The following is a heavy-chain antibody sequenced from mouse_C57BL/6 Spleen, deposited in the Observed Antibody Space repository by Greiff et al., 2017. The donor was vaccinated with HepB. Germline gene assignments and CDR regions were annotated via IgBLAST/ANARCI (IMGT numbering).Heavy chain of an antibody. CDR1: GFTFTDYY. CDR3: ARYQMEGTWAWCAY. D-gene: IGHD2-3*01. CDR2: IRNKANGYTT. V-gene: IGHV7-3*01. J-gene: IGHJ3*01. Sequence: EVMLVESGGGLVQPGGSLSLSCAASGFTFTDYYLSWVRQPPGKALEWLGFIRNKANGYTTEYSASVKGRFTISRDNSQSILYLQMNALRAEDSATYYCARYQMEGTWAWCAYWGQGTLVTVSA.